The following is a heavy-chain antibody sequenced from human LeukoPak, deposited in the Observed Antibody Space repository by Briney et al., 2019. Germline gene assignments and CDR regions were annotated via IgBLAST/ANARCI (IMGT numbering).Heavy chain of an antibody. CDR2: ISAYNGNT. D-gene: IGHD6-13*01. J-gene: IGHJ6*02. CDR1: GYTLTSYD. Sequence: GASVNVSCKASGYTLTSYDISWVRQAPAQGLEWMGGISAYNGNTNYAQKRQGRVTMTTDTSTSTAYMELRSLRSDDTAVYYCAREEGGAAGTLYYYGMDVWGQGTTVTVSS. CDR3: AREEGGAAGTLYYYGMDV. V-gene: IGHV1-18*01.